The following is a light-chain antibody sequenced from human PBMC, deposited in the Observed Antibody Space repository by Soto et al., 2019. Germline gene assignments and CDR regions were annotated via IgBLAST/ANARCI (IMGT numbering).Light chain of an antibody. CDR2: AAS. J-gene: IGKJ2*01. V-gene: IGKV1-27*01. CDR1: QGISNY. Sequence: DIEMTQSPSSLSASVGDRATITCRASQGISNYLAWYQQKPGKVPMLLIYAASTLQSGVPSRFSGSGSGTDFTLTISSLQPEDVAAYYCQKYNSAPYTFGQGTKVEIK. CDR3: QKYNSAPYT.